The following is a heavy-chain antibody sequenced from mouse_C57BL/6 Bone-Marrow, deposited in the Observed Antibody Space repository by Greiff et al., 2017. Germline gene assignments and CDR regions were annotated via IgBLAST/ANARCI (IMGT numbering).Heavy chain of an antibody. CDR1: EYEFPSHD. CDR2: INSDGSST. CDR3: ARVILGAMDD. Sequence: EVQLVESGGGLVQPGESLKLSCESNEYEFPSHDMSWVRKTPETRLELVAAINSDGSSTYYPDTMARRFIISRDNTKKTLYLQSSSLRSEDTALYYCARVILGAMDDWGQGTSGTVSS. V-gene: IGHV5-2*01. J-gene: IGHJ4*01. D-gene: IGHD4-1*01.